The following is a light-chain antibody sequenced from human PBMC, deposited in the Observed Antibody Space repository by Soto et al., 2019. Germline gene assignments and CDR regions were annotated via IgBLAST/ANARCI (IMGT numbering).Light chain of an antibody. V-gene: IGLV2-14*01. J-gene: IGLJ1*01. Sequence: QSVLTQPASVSGSPGQSITISCTGTSSDGGGYNYVSWYQQHPGKAPKLMIYEVNNRLSGVSNRFSGSKSGNTASPTISGLEAEDEADYYCNSYTTSSTYVFGTGPKVTVL. CDR2: EVN. CDR3: NSYTTSSTYV. CDR1: SSDGGGYNY.